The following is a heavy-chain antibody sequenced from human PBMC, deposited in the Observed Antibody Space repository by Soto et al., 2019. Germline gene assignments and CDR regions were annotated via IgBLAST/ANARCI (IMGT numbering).Heavy chain of an antibody. V-gene: IGHV3-30*04. J-gene: IGHJ4*02. CDR3: NHFATSGYRGNFDS. CDR1: GFLFASYE. CDR2: ISYDGREK. Sequence: QVQLVESGGGVVQPGGSLRLSCAASGFLFASYEMRWVRQAPGKGLEWVAVISYDGREKHYADSAKGRFTISRYNSKYTLFLQLNSLTAADTAMYYCNHFATSGYRGNFDSWGQGTLVTVSS. D-gene: IGHD3-22*01.